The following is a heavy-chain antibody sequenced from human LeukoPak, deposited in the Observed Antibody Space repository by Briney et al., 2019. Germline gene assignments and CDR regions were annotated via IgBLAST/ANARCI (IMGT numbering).Heavy chain of an antibody. V-gene: IGHV3-23*01. CDR1: GFAFSSYA. CDR2: LSSSGGST. J-gene: IGHJ4*02. CDR3: AKDRDSDFLSGYYDY. D-gene: IGHD3-3*01. Sequence: GSLRLSCAASGFAFSSYAMTWVRQAPGKGLEWVSGLSSSGGSTFYADSVKGRFTISRDNSKNTLYLEMNSLRAEDTAVYFCAKDRDSDFLSGYYDYWGQGTLVTVSS.